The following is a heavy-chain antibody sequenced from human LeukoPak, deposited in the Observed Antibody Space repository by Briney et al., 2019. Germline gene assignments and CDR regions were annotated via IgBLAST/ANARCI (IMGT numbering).Heavy chain of an antibody. Sequence: ASVTVSCKVSGYSLTELSMHWVRQAPGKGLEWMGGLDPEDGETIYAQKFQGRVTMTEDTSTDTAYMELSSLKSEDTAVYYCARGRFGELRSDYYFDYWGQGTLVTVSS. D-gene: IGHD3-10*01. V-gene: IGHV1-24*01. CDR3: ARGRFGELRSDYYFDY. J-gene: IGHJ4*02. CDR1: GYSLTELS. CDR2: LDPEDGET.